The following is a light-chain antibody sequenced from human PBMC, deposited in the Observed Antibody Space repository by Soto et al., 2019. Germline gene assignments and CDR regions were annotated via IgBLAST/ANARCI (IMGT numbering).Light chain of an antibody. CDR3: QQRSDLPSN. CDR1: QSVGTY. V-gene: IGKV3-11*01. CDR2: DSS. J-gene: IGKJ4*01. Sequence: EIVLTQSPATLSLSPGERATRSCRASQSVGTYFAWYQQKPGQAPRLLIYDSSNRATGIPARFSGSGSWTDFTLTISSLEPEDFAVYYCQQRSDLPSNFGGGTKVEIK.